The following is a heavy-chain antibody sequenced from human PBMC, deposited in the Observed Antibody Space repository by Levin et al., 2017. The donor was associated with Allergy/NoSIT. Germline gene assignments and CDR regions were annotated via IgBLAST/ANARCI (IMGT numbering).Heavy chain of an antibody. CDR3: ARDRGSSWPKGGGYYYYMDV. Sequence: PSETLSLTCTVSGGSISSGGYYWSWIRQHPGKGLEWIGYIYYSGSTYYNPSLKSRVTISVDTSKNQFSLKLSSVTAADTAVYYCARDRGSSWPKGGGYYYYMDVWGKGTTVTVSS. CDR1: GGSISSGGYY. V-gene: IGHV4-31*03. D-gene: IGHD6-13*01. CDR2: IYYSGST. J-gene: IGHJ6*03.